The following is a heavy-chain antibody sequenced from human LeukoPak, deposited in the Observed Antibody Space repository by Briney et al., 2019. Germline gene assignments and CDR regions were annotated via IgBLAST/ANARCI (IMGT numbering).Heavy chain of an antibody. D-gene: IGHD2-15*01. CDR1: GGTFSGYA. CDR3: ARGCSGGSYLLWFDP. CDR2: IIPIFGTA. Sequence: SVKVSCKASGGTFSGYAISWVRQAPGQGLEWMGGIIPIFGTANYAQKFQGRVTITADKSTSTAYMELSSLRSEDTAVYYCARGCSGGSYLLWFDPWGQGTLVTVSS. J-gene: IGHJ5*02. V-gene: IGHV1-69*06.